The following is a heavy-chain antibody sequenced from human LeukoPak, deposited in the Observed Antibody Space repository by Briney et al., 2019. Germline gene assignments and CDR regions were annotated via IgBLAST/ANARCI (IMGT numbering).Heavy chain of an antibody. CDR2: IYHSGST. Sequence: SQTPSLTCTVSGYSISSGYYWAWIRQPPGKGLDWIGSIYHSGSTYYNPSLKSRVTISVDTSKNQFSLKLSSVTAADTAVYYCARLGGYSYGIPDYWGQGTLVTVSS. D-gene: IGHD5-18*01. CDR1: GYSISSGYY. J-gene: IGHJ4*02. CDR3: ARLGGYSYGIPDY. V-gene: IGHV4-38-2*02.